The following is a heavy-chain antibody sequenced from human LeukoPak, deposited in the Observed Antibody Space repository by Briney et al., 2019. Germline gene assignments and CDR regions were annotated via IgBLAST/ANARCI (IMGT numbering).Heavy chain of an antibody. CDR1: GGSISSSRYS. D-gene: IGHD3-22*01. CDR2: IHYSGST. V-gene: IGHV4-39*01. J-gene: IGHJ4*02. Sequence: SETLSLTCTVSGGSISSSRYSWGWIRQPPGKGLEWIGTIHYSGSTYYNPSLKSRVTISVDTSKNQFSLRLSSVTAADTAVYYCARHAYYSDSSGYYYDSSGYYYYFDYWGQGTLVTVSS. CDR3: ARHAYYSDSSGYYYDSSGYYYYFDY.